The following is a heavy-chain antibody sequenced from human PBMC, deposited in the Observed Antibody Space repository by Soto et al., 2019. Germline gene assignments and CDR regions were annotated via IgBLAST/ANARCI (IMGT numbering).Heavy chain of an antibody. CDR3: ARGIKYGAYSRWFDP. J-gene: IGHJ5*02. CDR1: GYTFTSYD. CDR2: MNPNSGNT. V-gene: IGHV1-8*01. D-gene: IGHD4-17*01. Sequence: QVQLVQSGAEVKKPGASVKVSCKASGYTFTSYDINWVRQATGQGLEYLGWMNPNSGNTAYVQKFQGRVTMTWDTSITTASMELSSRRSEDTAVYCCARGIKYGAYSRWFDPWGQGTLVTVSS.